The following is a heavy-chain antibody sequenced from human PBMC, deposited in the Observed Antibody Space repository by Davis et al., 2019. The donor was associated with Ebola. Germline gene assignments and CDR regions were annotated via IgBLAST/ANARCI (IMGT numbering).Heavy chain of an antibody. Sequence: ASVKVSCKASGYTFTGYYIHWVRQAPGQGLEWMGWINPHNGNTNYAQNVQGRVTMTTDTSTSTAYMEVGSLRSDDTAVYYCARAQFPTTSDHWGQGTLVTVSS. V-gene: IGHV1-18*04. CDR2: INPHNGNT. CDR3: ARAQFPTTSDH. D-gene: IGHD1-1*01. J-gene: IGHJ4*02. CDR1: GYTFTGYY.